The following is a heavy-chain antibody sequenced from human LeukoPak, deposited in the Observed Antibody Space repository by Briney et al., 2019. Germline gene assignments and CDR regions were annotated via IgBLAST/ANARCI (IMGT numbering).Heavy chain of an antibody. D-gene: IGHD3-9*01. V-gene: IGHV1-3*01. J-gene: IGHJ4*02. CDR1: GYTFTSYA. CDR3: ARGPHYDILTGYFPY. CDR2: INAGNGNT. Sequence: GASVKVSCKASGYTFTSYAMRWVRQAPGQRLEWMGWINAGNGNTKYSQKFQGRVTITRDTSASTAYMEQSSLRSEDTAVYYCARGPHYDILTGYFPYWGQGTLVTVSS.